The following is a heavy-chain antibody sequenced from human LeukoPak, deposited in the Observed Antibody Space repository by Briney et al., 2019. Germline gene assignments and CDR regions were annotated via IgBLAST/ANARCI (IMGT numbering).Heavy chain of an antibody. J-gene: IGHJ4*01. Sequence: SETLSLTCTVSGDSFSSGGFYWTWIRQPPGKGLEWIGFIYYSGSTYYNPSLQSRVTISLDKSRNQFSLNLSSMTAADAAVYYCAKARIRGVLDFWGHGTLVTVSS. CDR1: GDSFSSGGFY. CDR2: IYYSGST. D-gene: IGHD3-10*01. V-gene: IGHV4-31*03. CDR3: AKARIRGVLDF.